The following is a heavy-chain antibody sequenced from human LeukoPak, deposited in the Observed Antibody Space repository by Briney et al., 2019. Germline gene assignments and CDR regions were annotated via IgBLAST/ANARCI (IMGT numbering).Heavy chain of an antibody. Sequence: NSSETLSLTCTVSGGSISSSSYYWGWIRQPPGKGLEWIGSIYYSGSTYYNPSLKSRVTISVDTSKNQFSLKLSSVTAADTAVYYCASVSFGGFGELLYGSFDYWGQGTLVTVSS. V-gene: IGHV4-39*01. J-gene: IGHJ4*02. CDR2: IYYSGST. CDR1: GGSISSSSYY. CDR3: ASVSFGGFGELLYGSFDY. D-gene: IGHD3-10*01.